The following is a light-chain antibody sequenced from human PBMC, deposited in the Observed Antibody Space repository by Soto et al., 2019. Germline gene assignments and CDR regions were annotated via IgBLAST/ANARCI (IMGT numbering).Light chain of an antibody. Sequence: EIVLTQSPATLSLSPGDRATLSCRASQSVNNDYVAWVQQKPGQAPRLLISGASNRATGIPDRFSGSGSGTDFTLTISRLEPEDFAVYYCQQYGNSPRTFGQGTKVDIK. CDR2: GAS. V-gene: IGKV3-20*01. CDR1: QSVNNDY. J-gene: IGKJ1*01. CDR3: QQYGNSPRT.